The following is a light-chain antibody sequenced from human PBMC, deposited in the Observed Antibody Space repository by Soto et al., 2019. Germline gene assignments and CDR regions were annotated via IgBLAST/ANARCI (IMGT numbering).Light chain of an antibody. CDR1: QSVSSSF. J-gene: IGKJ1*01. V-gene: IGKV3-20*01. CDR3: QQYDSSPWT. Sequence: EIVLTQSPGTLSLSPGERATLSCRASQSVSSSFLAWYQQKPGQAPRLLIYGASTRATGIPDRFSGSGSGTDFTLIISRLEPEDFEVYYCQQYDSSPWTFGQGTKVEIK. CDR2: GAS.